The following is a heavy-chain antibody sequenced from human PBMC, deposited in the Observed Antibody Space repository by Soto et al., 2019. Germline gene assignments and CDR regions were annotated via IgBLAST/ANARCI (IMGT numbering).Heavy chain of an antibody. CDR3: AIAAAGTIYYYYYYMDV. CDR1: GYTFSSYD. V-gene: IGHV1-8*01. D-gene: IGHD6-13*01. CDR2: MNPNSGNT. Sequence: ASVKVSCKASGYTFSSYDINWVRQATGQGLEWMGWMNPNSGNTGYAQKFQGRVTMTRNTSISTAYMELSSLRSEDTAVYYCAIAAAGTIYYYYYYMDVWGKGTTVTVSS. J-gene: IGHJ6*03.